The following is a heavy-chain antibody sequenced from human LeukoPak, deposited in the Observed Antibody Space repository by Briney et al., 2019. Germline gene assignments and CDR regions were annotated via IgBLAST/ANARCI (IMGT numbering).Heavy chain of an antibody. J-gene: IGHJ4*02. CDR3: ARILSSGYLLVDY. V-gene: IGHV4-39*01. CDR1: GGSSSSSSYY. Sequence: SETLSLTCSVSGGSSSSSSYYWGWIRQPPGKGLEWIGSIHDSGSTDYNPSLKSRVTISVDTSKNQFSLKLSSVTAADTAVYYCARILSSGYLLVDYWGQGTLVTVSS. CDR2: IHDSGST. D-gene: IGHD3-22*01.